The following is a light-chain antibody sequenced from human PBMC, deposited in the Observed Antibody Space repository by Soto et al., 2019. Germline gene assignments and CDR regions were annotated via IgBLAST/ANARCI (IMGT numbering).Light chain of an antibody. CDR1: NIAIKS. Sequence: SYELTQAPSVSVAPGQTARITCGGNNIAIKSVHWYQQKPGQATVLVVYDDGDRPSGIPERFSGSNSGNTATLTITRVEAGDEADDHCQWWDSSSDHRVVFGGGTKLTVL. CDR3: QWWDSSSDHRVV. CDR2: DDG. J-gene: IGLJ2*01. V-gene: IGLV3-21*02.